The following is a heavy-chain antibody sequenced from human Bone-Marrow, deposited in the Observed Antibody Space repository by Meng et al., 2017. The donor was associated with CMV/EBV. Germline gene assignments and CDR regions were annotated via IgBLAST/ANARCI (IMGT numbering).Heavy chain of an antibody. Sequence: ASVKVSCKAPGYTFTGYYMHWVRQAPGQGLEWMGWINPNSGGTNYAQKFQGRVTMTRDTSISTAYMELSRLRSDDTAVYYCARGQRSHYSSSSYMDGWGQGTTVTVSS. J-gene: IGHJ6*02. CDR3: ARGQRSHYSSSSYMDG. D-gene: IGHD6-6*01. V-gene: IGHV1-2*02. CDR2: INPNSGGT. CDR1: GYTFTGYY.